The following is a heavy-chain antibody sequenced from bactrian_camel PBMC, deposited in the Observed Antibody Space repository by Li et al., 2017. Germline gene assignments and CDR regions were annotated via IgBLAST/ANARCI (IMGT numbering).Heavy chain of an antibody. J-gene: IGHJ6*01. CDR1: IEHFIEYC. CDR2: IGSDGTT. D-gene: IGHD3*01. CDR3: AADSDQFCVGRLPPWPRHT. Sequence: HVQLVESGGGSVQAGGSLSLACVVSIEHFIEYCMAWFRQAPGKARERVANIGSDGTTKYADSVKGRFTLSTDNAKNILYLHMSSLKPEDTAMYYCAADSDQFCVGRLPPWPRHTSGRGTQVTVS. V-gene: IGHV3S53*01.